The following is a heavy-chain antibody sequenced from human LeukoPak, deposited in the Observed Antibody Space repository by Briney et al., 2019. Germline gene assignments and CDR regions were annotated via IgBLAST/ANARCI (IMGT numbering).Heavy chain of an antibody. V-gene: IGHV4-39*07. D-gene: IGHD3-10*01. CDR2: IYSSGNT. Sequence: PSETLSLTCSVSGVSISSGSNYWGWIRQPPGKTLEWIGSIYSSGNTYYNPSLKSRVIILVDTAKNHFSLNLGSVTAADTAFYYCARSDGYGLVGIWGQGTMVTVSS. CDR1: GVSISSGSNY. J-gene: IGHJ3*02. CDR3: ARSDGYGLVGI.